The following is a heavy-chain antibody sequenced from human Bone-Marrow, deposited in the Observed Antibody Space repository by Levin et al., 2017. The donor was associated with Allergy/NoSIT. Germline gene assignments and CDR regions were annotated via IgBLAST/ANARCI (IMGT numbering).Heavy chain of an antibody. D-gene: IGHD6-19*01. CDR1: GFTFSNAW. J-gene: IGHJ4*02. CDR3: TTVTWKQWLADFDY. CDR2: IKTKTDGGTT. V-gene: IGHV3-15*01. Sequence: GGSLRLSCAASGFTFSNAWMSWVRQAPGKGLEWVGRIKTKTDGGTTDYAAPVKGRFTISRDDSKNTLYLQMNSLKTEDTAVYYCTTVTWKQWLADFDYWGQGTLVTVSS.